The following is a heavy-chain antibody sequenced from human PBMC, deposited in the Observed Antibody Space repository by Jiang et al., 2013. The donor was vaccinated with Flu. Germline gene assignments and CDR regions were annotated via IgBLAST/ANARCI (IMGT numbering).Heavy chain of an antibody. CDR2: ISAYNGNT. CDR3: ARSKGEWLVRGSFDY. CDR1: GYTFTSYG. Sequence: AEVKKPGASVKVSCKASGYTFTSYGISWVRQAPGQGLEWMGWISAYNGNTNYAQKLQGRVTMTTDTSTSTAYMELRSLRSDDTAVYYCARSKGEWLVRGSFDYWGQGTLVTVSS. D-gene: IGHD6-19*01. V-gene: IGHV1-18*01. J-gene: IGHJ4*02.